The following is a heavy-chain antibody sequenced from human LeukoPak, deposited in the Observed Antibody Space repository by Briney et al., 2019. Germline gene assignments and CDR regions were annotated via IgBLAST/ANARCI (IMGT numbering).Heavy chain of an antibody. Sequence: GGSLRPSWEAPGFTVSSNYMSWVRRPPGKGLHWVSAIYSGGSTYSADSARGSVTISRDNSKNTLYLQMYSLRAEETAVYYCASTGITIPPYYYYGMDVWGQGTTVTVSS. D-gene: IGHD3-3*01. CDR2: IYSGGST. V-gene: IGHV3-53*01. J-gene: IGHJ6*02. CDR3: ASTGITIPPYYYYGMDV. CDR1: GFTVSSNY.